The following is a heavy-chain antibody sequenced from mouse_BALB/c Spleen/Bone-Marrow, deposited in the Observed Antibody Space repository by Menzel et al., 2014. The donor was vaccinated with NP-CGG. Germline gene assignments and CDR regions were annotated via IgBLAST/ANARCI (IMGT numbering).Heavy chain of an antibody. J-gene: IGHJ3*01. Sequence: QVQLKQSGPELVKPGASVRISCKASGYTFTSYYIHWVKQRPGQGLEWIGWIYPGDFNTKYNEKFKGKATLTADKSSSTAYMQLSSLTSEDSAVYFCARDDYAYWGQGTLVTVSA. CDR1: GYTFTSYY. V-gene: IGHV1S56*01. CDR3: ARDDYAY. D-gene: IGHD2-4*01. CDR2: IYPGDFNT.